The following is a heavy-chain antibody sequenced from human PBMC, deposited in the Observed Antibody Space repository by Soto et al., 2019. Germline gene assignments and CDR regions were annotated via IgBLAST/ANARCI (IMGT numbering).Heavy chain of an antibody. D-gene: IGHD6-13*01. CDR3: ARGRHSRDLKYYYYYGMDV. V-gene: IGHV4-34*01. J-gene: IGHJ6*02. CDR2: INHSGST. CDR1: GGSLSGYY. Sequence: QVQIQQWGAGLLKPSETLSLTCAVYGGSLSGYYWSWIRQPPGKGLEWIGEINHSGSTNYNPSLKSRVTISVDTSKNQFSLKLSSVTAADTAVYYCARGRHSRDLKYYYYYGMDVWGQGTTVTVSS.